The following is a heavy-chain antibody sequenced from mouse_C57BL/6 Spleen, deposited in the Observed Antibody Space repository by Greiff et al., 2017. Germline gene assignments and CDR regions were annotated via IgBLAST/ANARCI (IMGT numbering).Heavy chain of an antibody. Sequence: QVQLQQPGAELVRPGSSVKLSCKASGYTFTSYWMHWVKQRPIQGLEWIGNIDPSDSETHYNQKFKDKATLTVDKSSSTAYMQLSSLTAEDSAVYYCARSRDYDDYAMDYWGQGTSVTVSS. V-gene: IGHV1-52*01. CDR1: GYTFTSYW. D-gene: IGHD2-4*01. J-gene: IGHJ4*01. CDR3: ARSRDYDDYAMDY. CDR2: IDPSDSET.